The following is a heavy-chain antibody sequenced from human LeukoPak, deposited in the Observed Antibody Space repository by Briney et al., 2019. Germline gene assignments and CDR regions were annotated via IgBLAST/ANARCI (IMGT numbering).Heavy chain of an antibody. V-gene: IGHV3-64*04. CDR1: GFTFNRFY. J-gene: IGHJ4*02. Sequence: PGGSLRLSCSASGFTFNRFYLHWVRQAPGKGLEFVSHISSNGATTYYADSVKGRFTISRDNSKNTLYLQMNSLRAEDTAVYYCARELGGYDAYWGQGTLVTVSS. CDR2: ISSNGATT. D-gene: IGHD5-12*01. CDR3: ARELGGYDAY.